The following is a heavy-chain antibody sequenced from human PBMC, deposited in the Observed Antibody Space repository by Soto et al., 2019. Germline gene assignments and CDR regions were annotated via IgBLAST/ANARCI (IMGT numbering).Heavy chain of an antibody. CDR1: GFTFSSYS. D-gene: IGHD2-2*02. CDR3: ARAHCSRTSCYTDYFDY. CDR2: ITSSSSYI. Sequence: GGSLRLSCAASGFTFSSYSMNWVRQAPGKGLEWVSSITSSSSYIYYADSVKGRFTISRDNAKNSLYLQMNSLRAEDTAVYYCARAHCSRTSCYTDYFDYWGQGTLVTVSS. J-gene: IGHJ4*02. V-gene: IGHV3-21*01.